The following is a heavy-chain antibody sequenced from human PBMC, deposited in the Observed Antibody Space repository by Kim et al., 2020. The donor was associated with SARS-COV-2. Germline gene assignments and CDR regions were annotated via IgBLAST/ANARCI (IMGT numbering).Heavy chain of an antibody. V-gene: IGHV3-13*04. CDR1: GFTFSSYD. Sequence: GGSLRLSCAASGFTFSSYDMHWVRQATGKGLEWVSAIGTAGDTYYPGSVKGRFTISRENAKNSLYLQMNSLRAGDTAVYYCARVGPVTTHLPTLYYYGMDVWGQGTTVTVSS. J-gene: IGHJ6*02. CDR3: ARVGPVTTHLPTLYYYGMDV. D-gene: IGHD4-17*01. CDR2: IGTAGDT.